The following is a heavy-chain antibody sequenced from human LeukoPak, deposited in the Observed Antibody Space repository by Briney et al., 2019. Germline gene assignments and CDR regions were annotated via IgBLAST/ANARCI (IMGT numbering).Heavy chain of an antibody. CDR3: ATDLTGTTYDY. Sequence: GGSLRLSCAASGFIFSDYYLTWIRQAPEKGLEWVGYISSSGRAIYYGDSVKGRFTITRDNAKNSLYLQMDSLRAEDTAVYYCATDLTGTTYDYWGQGSLVTVSS. CDR2: ISSSGRAI. J-gene: IGHJ4*02. CDR1: GFIFSDYY. D-gene: IGHD1-7*01. V-gene: IGHV3-11*04.